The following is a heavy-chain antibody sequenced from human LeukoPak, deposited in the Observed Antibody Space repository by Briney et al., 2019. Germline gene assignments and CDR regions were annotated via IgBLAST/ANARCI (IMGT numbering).Heavy chain of an antibody. V-gene: IGHV5-51*01. CDR1: GYSFTSYW. J-gene: IGHJ4*02. CDR2: IYPGDSDT. D-gene: IGHD3-10*01. CDR3: ARRDYYGSGSYSSFDY. Sequence: GESLKISCKGSGYSFTSYWIGWVRQMPGKGLEWMGIIYPGDSDTRYSPSFQGQVTMSADKSISTAYLQWSSLKASDTAMYYCARRDYYGSGSYSSFDYWGQGTLVTVSS.